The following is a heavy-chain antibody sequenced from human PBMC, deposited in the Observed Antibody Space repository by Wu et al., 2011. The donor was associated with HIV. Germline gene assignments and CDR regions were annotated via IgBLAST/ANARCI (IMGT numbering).Heavy chain of an antibody. D-gene: IGHD3-10*01. CDR3: AKPKGLRGXVLHS. CDR1: GYTFSDYY. Sequence: QVQLVQSGAEVKTPGASVKVSCKASGYTFSDYYMHWVRQAPGQGLEWMGWINPSSGGTIFAQKFQGRVTMTRDTSISTAYLDLSRLTSDDTAVYYCAKPKGLRGXVLHSWGQGTLVTVSS. CDR2: INPSSGGT. J-gene: IGHJ4*02. V-gene: IGHV1-2*02.